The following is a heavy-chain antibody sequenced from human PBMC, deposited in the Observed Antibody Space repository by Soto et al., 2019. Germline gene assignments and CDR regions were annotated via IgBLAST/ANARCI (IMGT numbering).Heavy chain of an antibody. Sequence: GGSLRLSCAASGFTFSSYGMHWVRQAPGKGLEWVAVIWYDGSNKYYADSVKGRFTISRDNSKNTLYLQMNSLRAEDTAVYYCARDPIPIFGVVIPYYGMDVWGQGTTVTV. CDR1: GFTFSSYG. J-gene: IGHJ6*02. CDR3: ARDPIPIFGVVIPYYGMDV. CDR2: IWYDGSNK. V-gene: IGHV3-33*01. D-gene: IGHD3-3*01.